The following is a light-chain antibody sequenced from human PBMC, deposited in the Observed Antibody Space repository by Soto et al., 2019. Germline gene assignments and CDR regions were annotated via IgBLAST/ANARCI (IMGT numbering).Light chain of an antibody. Sequence: DIQMTQSPCSLSASVGDTFSITCXASQGISTLLAWYQQKPGKAPKSLIYFASSLQSGVPSRFTGSGSGIDFTLTISSLQPEDFATYYCQQFHSYPITFGQGTRLAIK. CDR1: QGISTL. CDR2: FAS. J-gene: IGKJ5*01. V-gene: IGKV1D-16*01. CDR3: QQFHSYPIT.